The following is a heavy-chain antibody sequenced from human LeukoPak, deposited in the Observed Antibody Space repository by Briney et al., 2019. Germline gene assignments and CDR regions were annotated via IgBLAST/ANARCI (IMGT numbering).Heavy chain of an antibody. Sequence: GGSLRLSCAASGFTFRNYDLSWVRHAPGKGLEWVSAISGSGGSTYYADSVKGRFTISRDNSKNTLYLQLNSLRSEDTAVYSCARDTSIVDPAGYMDVWGKGTTVTVSS. J-gene: IGHJ6*03. V-gene: IGHV3-23*01. D-gene: IGHD6-6*01. CDR1: GFTFRNYD. CDR2: ISGSGGST. CDR3: ARDTSIVDPAGYMDV.